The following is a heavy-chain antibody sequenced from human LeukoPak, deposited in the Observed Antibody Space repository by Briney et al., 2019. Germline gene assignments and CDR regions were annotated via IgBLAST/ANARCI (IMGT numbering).Heavy chain of an antibody. D-gene: IGHD1-26*01. J-gene: IGHJ4*02. Sequence: SETLSLTCTVSGGSISSYYWSWIRQPPGKGLEWIGYIYYSGSTNYNPSLKSRVTISVDTSKNQFSLRPSSVTAADTAVYYCARVIVGATGYYFDYWGQGTLVTVSS. CDR1: GGSISSYY. CDR3: ARVIVGATGYYFDY. V-gene: IGHV4-59*01. CDR2: IYYSGST.